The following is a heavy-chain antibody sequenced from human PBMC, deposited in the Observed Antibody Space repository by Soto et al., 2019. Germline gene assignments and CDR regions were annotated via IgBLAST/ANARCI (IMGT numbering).Heavy chain of an antibody. Sequence: VQLVESGGGVVQPGRSLRLSCAASGFTFRSYGMHWVRQAPGKGLEWVAVIWYDGGNKHYADSVKGRVTISRDNSKKTLYLQMKSLRAEDTAVYYCARVTYSSSAAPFRYYGMDVWSHGTTVTVSS. CDR3: ARVTYSSSAAPFRYYGMDV. V-gene: IGHV3-33*01. J-gene: IGHJ6*02. CDR1: GFTFRSYG. CDR2: IWYDGGNK. D-gene: IGHD6-6*01.